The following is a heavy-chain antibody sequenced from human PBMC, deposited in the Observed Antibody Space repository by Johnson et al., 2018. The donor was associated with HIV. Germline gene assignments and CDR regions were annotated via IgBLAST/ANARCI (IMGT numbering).Heavy chain of an antibody. Sequence: VQLVESGGGLVQPGGSLRLSCAASGFTFTDHYMDWVRQAPGKGLEWVSVIYSGDTTYYADSVKGRFTISRDNSRNTLYLQLNSLRAEDTAVYYCARERRPWGPDAFDIWGQGTMVTVSS. V-gene: IGHV3-66*01. D-gene: IGHD3-16*01. CDR3: ARERRPWGPDAFDI. CDR1: GFTFTDHY. CDR2: IYSGDTT. J-gene: IGHJ3*02.